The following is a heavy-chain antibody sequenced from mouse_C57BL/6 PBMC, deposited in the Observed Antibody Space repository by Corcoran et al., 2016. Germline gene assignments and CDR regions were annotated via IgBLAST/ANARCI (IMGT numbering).Heavy chain of an antibody. D-gene: IGHD2-4*01. V-gene: IGHV1-75*01. CDR2: IFPGSGST. J-gene: IGHJ1*03. Sequence: QVQLQQSGPELVKPGASVKISCKASGYTFTDYYINWVKQRPGQGLEWIGWIFPGSGSTYYNEKFKGKATLTVDKSFSTAYMLLSSLTSEDSAVYFCARHYDYHCYFDVWGTGTTVTVSS. CDR1: GYTFTDYY. CDR3: ARHYDYHCYFDV.